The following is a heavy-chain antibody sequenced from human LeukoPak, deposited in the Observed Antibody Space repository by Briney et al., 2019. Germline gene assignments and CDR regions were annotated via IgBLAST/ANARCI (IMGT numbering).Heavy chain of an antibody. D-gene: IGHD6-13*01. J-gene: IGHJ3*02. CDR2: IYYTGST. Sequence: SETLSLTCTVSGGSVSSSSFYWGWIHQPPGKGLEWIGSIYYTGSTYYNPSLKTRFTISVDTSKNQFSLKLTSVTAADTAVYYCARHIGGIAASGDAFDIWGQGTMVTVSS. CDR3: ARHIGGIAASGDAFDI. CDR1: GGSVSSSSFY. V-gene: IGHV4-39*01.